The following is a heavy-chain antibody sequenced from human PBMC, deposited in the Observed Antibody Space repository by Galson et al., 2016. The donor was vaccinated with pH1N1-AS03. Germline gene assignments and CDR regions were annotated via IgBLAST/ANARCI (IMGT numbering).Heavy chain of an antibody. V-gene: IGHV3-23*01. D-gene: IGHD3-16*01. Sequence: SLRLSCAASGFTFSSYDMSWARQAPGKGLEWVSTINGAGSGTFYAESVKGRFTISRHISTNTVNLQMNNLRVEDTATYYCATDRFGEPTTWGQGTLIIVS. CDR2: INGAGSGT. J-gene: IGHJ5*02. CDR1: GFTFSSYD. CDR3: ATDRFGEPTT.